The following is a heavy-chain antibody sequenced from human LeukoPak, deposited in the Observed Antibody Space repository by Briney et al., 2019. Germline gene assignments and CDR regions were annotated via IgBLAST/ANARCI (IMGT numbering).Heavy chain of an antibody. CDR1: GGSISSYY. Sequence: PSETLSLTCTVSGGSISSYYWSWIRQPPGKGLEWIGYIYYSGSTNYNPSLKSRVTISADTSKNQFSLKLSSVTAADTAVYYCARPDSTTDWYFDLWGRGTLVTVSS. V-gene: IGHV4-59*08. CDR2: IYYSGST. CDR3: ARPDSTTDWYFDL. D-gene: IGHD2/OR15-2a*01. J-gene: IGHJ2*01.